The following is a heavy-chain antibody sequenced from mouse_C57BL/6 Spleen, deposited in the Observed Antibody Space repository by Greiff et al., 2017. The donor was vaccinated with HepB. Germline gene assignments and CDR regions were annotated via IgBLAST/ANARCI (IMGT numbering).Heavy chain of an antibody. V-gene: IGHV1-15*01. Sequence: VQLQQSGAELVRPGASVTLSCKASGYTFTDYEMHWVKQTPVHGLEWIGAIDPETGGTAYNQKFKGKAILTADKSSSTAYMELRSLTSEDSAVYYCTRSTMITTRYYAMDYWGQGTSVTVSS. CDR1: GYTFTDYE. CDR2: IDPETGGT. J-gene: IGHJ4*01. CDR3: TRSTMITTRYYAMDY. D-gene: IGHD2-4*01.